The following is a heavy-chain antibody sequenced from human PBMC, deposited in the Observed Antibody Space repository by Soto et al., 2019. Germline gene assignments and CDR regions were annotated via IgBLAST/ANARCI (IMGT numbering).Heavy chain of an antibody. J-gene: IGHJ4*02. V-gene: IGHV3-21*06. D-gene: IGHD3-10*01. CDR1: GFILSTYS. CDR3: ASLVGRSNFDS. CDR2: ISSSGGHT. Sequence: EVSLVESGGGLVKPGGSWKPSWVASGFILSTYSMNGVRQPPGKGLEWVAAISSSGGHTFYADSVKGRFTISRDNPKSSVFLQMSSLGGEDTAVYWCASLVGRSNFDSWGQGTLVTVSS.